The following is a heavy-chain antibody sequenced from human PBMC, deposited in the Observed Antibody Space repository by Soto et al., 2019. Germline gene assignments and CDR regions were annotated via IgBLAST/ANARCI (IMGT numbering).Heavy chain of an antibody. Sequence: ASVKVSCKASGYTFTSYGISWVRQAPGQGLEWMGWTSAYNGNTNYAQKLQGRVTMTTDTSTSTAYMELRSLRSDDTAVYYCARDGTGGYSYGFPLHDAFDIWGQGTMVTVSS. J-gene: IGHJ3*02. CDR3: ARDGTGGYSYGFPLHDAFDI. CDR2: TSAYNGNT. V-gene: IGHV1-18*04. D-gene: IGHD5-18*01. CDR1: GYTFTSYG.